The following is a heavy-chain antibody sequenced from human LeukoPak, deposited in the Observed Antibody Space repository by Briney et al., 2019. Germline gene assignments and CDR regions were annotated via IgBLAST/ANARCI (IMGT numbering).Heavy chain of an antibody. J-gene: IGHJ4*02. Sequence: GGSLRLSCTASGFTFRNYGMNWVRQAPGKGLEWVSGLVMSGGTANYADSVKGRFTISRDNSKNTLYLQTNSLRAEDTAVYYCTKPLARYDSSGYYPGYFDSWGQGTLVTVSS. CDR3: TKPLARYDSSGYYPGYFDS. CDR1: GFTFRNYG. D-gene: IGHD3-22*01. V-gene: IGHV3-23*01. CDR2: LVMSGGTA.